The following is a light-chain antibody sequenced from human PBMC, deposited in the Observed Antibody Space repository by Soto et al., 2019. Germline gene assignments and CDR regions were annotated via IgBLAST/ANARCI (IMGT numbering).Light chain of an antibody. CDR2: WAS. Sequence: IVMTQSPDSLAVSLGERATINCKSNQSLLYRSNNKNYLAWYQQKPRQPPTLLIYWASTRESGVPDRVSGSGSGTDFTLTLNSLQPEDVAVYYCQQYYDSPRTFGQGTRVEI. J-gene: IGKJ1*01. V-gene: IGKV4-1*01. CDR3: QQYYDSPRT. CDR1: QSLLYRSNNKNY.